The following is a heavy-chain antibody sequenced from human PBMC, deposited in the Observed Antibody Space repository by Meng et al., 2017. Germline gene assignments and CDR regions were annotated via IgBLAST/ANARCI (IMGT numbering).Heavy chain of an antibody. CDR2: IYWDDDK. Sequence: PTVTVTYTRFTFRTSGVGMGWIRQPPGKALEWLALIYWDDDKRYSPSLKSRLTITKDTSKNQVVLTMTNMDPVDTATYYCAHSMTTVTPALDYGGQGTLVNVSS. J-gene: IGHJ4*02. V-gene: IGHV2-5*02. CDR1: RFTFRTSGVG. D-gene: IGHD4-17*01. CDR3: AHSMTTVTPALDY.